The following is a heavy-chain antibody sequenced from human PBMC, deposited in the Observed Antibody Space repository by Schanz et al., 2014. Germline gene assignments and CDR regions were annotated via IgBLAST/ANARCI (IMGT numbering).Heavy chain of an antibody. CDR1: GGSISSGESY. Sequence: QLQLQESGPGLVKPSETLSLTCTVSGGSISSGESYWGWIRQSPEEGLQYIGGVYFSGTTASSPSLKGRVTISVDTSKNQFSLMLTSVTAADTAVYFCARHGGYYDVLNSFDIWGQGTLVTVSS. V-gene: IGHV4-39*01. CDR3: ARHGGYYDVLNSFDI. J-gene: IGHJ5*02. CDR2: VYFSGTT. D-gene: IGHD3-16*01.